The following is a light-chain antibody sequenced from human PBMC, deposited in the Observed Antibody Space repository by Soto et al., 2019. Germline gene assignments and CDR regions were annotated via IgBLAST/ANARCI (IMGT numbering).Light chain of an antibody. Sequence: EIVMTQSPVPLSVSPGERATLSCRASQSVRSTLAWYQQNPGQAPRLLIYGASTRATGIPTRFSGSGSGTDFTLNVISLKSEDFAVFSCQQYKIWPITFGQGTRLEI. CDR2: GAS. V-gene: IGKV3-15*01. J-gene: IGKJ5*01. CDR3: QQYKIWPIT. CDR1: QSVRST.